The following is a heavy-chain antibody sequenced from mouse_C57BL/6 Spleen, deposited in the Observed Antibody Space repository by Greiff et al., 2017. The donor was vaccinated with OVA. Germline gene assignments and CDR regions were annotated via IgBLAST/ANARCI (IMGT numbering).Heavy chain of an antibody. Sequence: VHLVESGPELVKPGASVKISCKASGYAFSSSWMNWVKQRPGKGLEWIGRIYPGDGDTNYNGKFKGKATLTADKSSSTAYMQLSSLTSEDSAVYFCARSYGNSYYYAMDYWGQGTSVTVSS. CDR2: IYPGDGDT. J-gene: IGHJ4*01. D-gene: IGHD2-10*02. CDR3: ARSYGNSYYYAMDY. V-gene: IGHV1-82*01. CDR1: GYAFSSSW.